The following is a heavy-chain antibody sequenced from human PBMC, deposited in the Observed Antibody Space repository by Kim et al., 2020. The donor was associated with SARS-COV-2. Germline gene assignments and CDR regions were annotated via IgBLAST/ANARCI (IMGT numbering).Heavy chain of an antibody. V-gene: IGHV3-33*01. CDR3: ARKGGSGLYYGMDV. Sequence: GGSLRLSCAASGFTFSNYGMHWVRQAPGKGLEWVAVIWYDAFKEFYADSVKGRFTISRDNSKRMLYLEMKSLTAEDTAVYYCARKGGSGLYYGMDVWGQGTTVSVSS. J-gene: IGHJ6*02. CDR2: IWYDAFKE. D-gene: IGHD6-25*01. CDR1: GFTFSNYG.